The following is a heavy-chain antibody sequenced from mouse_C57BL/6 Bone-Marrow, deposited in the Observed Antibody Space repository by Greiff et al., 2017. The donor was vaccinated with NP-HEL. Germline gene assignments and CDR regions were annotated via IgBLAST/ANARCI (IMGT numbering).Heavy chain of an antibody. J-gene: IGHJ2*01. Sequence: EVQLVESGGGLVKPGGSLKLSCAASGFTFSSYTMSWVRQTPEKRLEWVATISGGGGNTYYPDSVKGRFTISRDNAKNTLYLQMSSLRSEDTALYYCARQNYGNFPLDYWGQGTTLTVSS. V-gene: IGHV5-9*01. CDR2: ISGGGGNT. CDR3: ARQNYGNFPLDY. CDR1: GFTFSSYT. D-gene: IGHD2-1*01.